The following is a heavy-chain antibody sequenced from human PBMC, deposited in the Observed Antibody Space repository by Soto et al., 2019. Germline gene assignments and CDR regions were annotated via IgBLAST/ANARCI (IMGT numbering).Heavy chain of an antibody. D-gene: IGHD3-22*01. J-gene: IGHJ4*02. CDR2: IVVGSGNT. CDR3: ARLGGYYQAFDQ. CDR1: GFTFSSSG. Sequence: SVKVSCKASGFTFSSSGIHWVRQARGQRLEWIGWIVVGSGNTNYAQKFQEGVTITRDVSTNTAYMELTSLRSEDTAVYYCARLGGYYQAFDQWGQGSLVTVSS. V-gene: IGHV1-58*02.